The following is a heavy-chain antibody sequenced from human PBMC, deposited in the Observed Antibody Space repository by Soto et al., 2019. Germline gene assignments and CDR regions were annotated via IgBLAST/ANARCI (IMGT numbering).Heavy chain of an antibody. V-gene: IGHV4-34*01. CDR2: INHSGST. J-gene: IGHJ6*02. CDR1: GGSFSGYY. Sequence: PSETLSLTCAVYGGSFSGYYWSWIRQPPGKGLEWIGEINHSGSTNYNPSLKSRVTMSVDTSKNQFSLKLSSVTAADAAVYYCARPPIASGWDQTGMDVWGQGTTVTVSS. D-gene: IGHD6-19*01. CDR3: ARPPIASGWDQTGMDV.